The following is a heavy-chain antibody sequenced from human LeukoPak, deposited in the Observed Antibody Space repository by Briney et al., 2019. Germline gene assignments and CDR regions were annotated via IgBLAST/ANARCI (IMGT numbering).Heavy chain of an antibody. J-gene: IGHJ4*02. CDR1: GYSFTSFW. CDR3: ARYCSGGSCYSEFTFDY. CDR2: IYPGDSDT. D-gene: IGHD2-15*01. Sequence: GESLKISCKGSGYSFTSFWISWVRQMPGKGLEWMGIIYPGDSDTRYSPSFQGQVTISADKSISTAYLQWSSLKASDTAMYYCARYCSGGSCYSEFTFDYWGQGTLVTVSS. V-gene: IGHV5-51*01.